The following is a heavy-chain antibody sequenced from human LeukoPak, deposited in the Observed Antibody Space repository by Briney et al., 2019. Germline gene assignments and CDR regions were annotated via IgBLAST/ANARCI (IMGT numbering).Heavy chain of an antibody. CDR3: ARAPYTIFGAMDV. CDR2: ISSSGSTI. CDR1: GFTFSSYE. Sequence: HPGGSLRLSCAASGFTFSSYEMNWVRQAPGKGLEWVSYISSSGSTIYYADSVKGRFTISTDNATNSLYLQMNSLRAEDTAVYYCARAPYTIFGAMDVWGKGTTVTVSS. J-gene: IGHJ6*03. D-gene: IGHD3-3*01. V-gene: IGHV3-48*03.